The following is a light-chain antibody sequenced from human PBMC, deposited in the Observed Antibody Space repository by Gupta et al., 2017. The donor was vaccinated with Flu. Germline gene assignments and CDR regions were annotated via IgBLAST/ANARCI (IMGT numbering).Light chain of an antibody. CDR1: SSNIGSYT. CDR3: AAWDDLFNGPV. CDR2: SNN. Sequence: VVISCSGGSSNIGSYTSNWYQQLPGTAPKVLIYSNNQRPSGVPDRFSGSKSGTSASLAISGLQSEDEAVYYCAAWDDLFNGPVFGTGTTVAGL. V-gene: IGLV1-44*01. J-gene: IGLJ1*01.